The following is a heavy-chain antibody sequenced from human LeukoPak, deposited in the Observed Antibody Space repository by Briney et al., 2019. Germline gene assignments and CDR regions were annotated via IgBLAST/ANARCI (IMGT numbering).Heavy chain of an antibody. Sequence: ASVKVSCKASGYSFINFAIHWVRQAPGQRLEWMGWINVGKSDTKYSQKFRGRVTITRDTSASTAYMELSSLRSEDTAVYYCASASIIMVRGVINALAFDIWGQGTLVTVSS. J-gene: IGHJ3*02. V-gene: IGHV1-3*01. CDR1: GYSFINFA. CDR3: ASASIIMVRGVINALAFDI. CDR2: INVGKSDT. D-gene: IGHD3-10*01.